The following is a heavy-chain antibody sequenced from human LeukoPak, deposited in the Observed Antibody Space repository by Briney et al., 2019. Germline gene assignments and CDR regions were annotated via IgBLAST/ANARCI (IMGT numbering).Heavy chain of an antibody. CDR3: ARGEVSASFYYFDF. V-gene: IGHV1-18*01. CDR1: GYSFTTYG. J-gene: IGHJ4*02. CDR2: VSGYTGNT. D-gene: IGHD2-2*01. Sequence: ASVKVSCKTSGYSFTTYGVSWVRQAPGQGLEWMGWVSGYTGNTNYAERFQGRVTMTTDTSTSTVYLELTSLRSDDTAVYYCARGEVSASFYYFDFWGQGTRVTVSS.